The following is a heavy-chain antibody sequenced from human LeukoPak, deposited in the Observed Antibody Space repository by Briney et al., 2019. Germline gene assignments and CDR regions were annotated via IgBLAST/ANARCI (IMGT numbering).Heavy chain of an antibody. D-gene: IGHD6-13*01. V-gene: IGHV3-43D*03. CDR2: ISWDGGST. CDR1: GFTFDDYA. Sequence: GGSLRLSCAASGFTFDDYAMHWVRQAPGKGLEWVSLISWDGGSTYYADSVKGRFTISRDNSKNSLYLQMNSLRAEDTAWYYCAKDSGTGIALDYWGQGTLVTVSS. J-gene: IGHJ4*02. CDR3: AKDSGTGIALDY.